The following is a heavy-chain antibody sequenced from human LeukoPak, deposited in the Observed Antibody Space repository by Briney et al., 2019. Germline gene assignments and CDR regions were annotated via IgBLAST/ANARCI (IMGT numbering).Heavy chain of an antibody. CDR1: GGSFSGYY. J-gene: IGHJ4*02. D-gene: IGHD3-22*01. CDR2: INHSGST. V-gene: IGHV4-34*01. CDR3: ARGGTHYYDSSGYTSY. Sequence: SETLSLTCAVYGGSFSGYYWSWLRQPPGKGLEWIGEINHSGSTNYNPSLKSRVTISVDTSKNQFSLKLSSVTAADTAVYYCARGGTHYYDSSGYTSYWGQGTLVTVSS.